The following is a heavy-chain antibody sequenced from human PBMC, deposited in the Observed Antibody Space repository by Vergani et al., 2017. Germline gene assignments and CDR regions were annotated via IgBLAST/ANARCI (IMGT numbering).Heavy chain of an antibody. CDR3: ARDTSGWNYFDY. D-gene: IGHD6-19*01. V-gene: IGHV4-59*01. J-gene: IGHJ4*02. CDR2: IYYSGTT. CDR1: GDSLTSYY. Sequence: QVQLPESGPRLVKPSETLSLTCTVSGDSLTSYYWNWIRQPPGRGLEWLGYIYYSGTTNYNPSLKSRITISLDPSKSQSSLNLSSVTAADTAVYYCARDTSGWNYFDYWGQGTLVSVSS.